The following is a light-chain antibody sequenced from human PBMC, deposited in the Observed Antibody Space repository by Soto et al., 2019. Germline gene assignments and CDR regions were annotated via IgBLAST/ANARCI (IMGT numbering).Light chain of an antibody. Sequence: QSALTQPPAVSGSPGQSVTISCTGTSGDVGGYNRVSWYQQPPGTAPKLMIYEVTNRPSGVPDRFSGSKSGNTASLTISGLQAEDEADYYCSSYTSRSTWVFGGGIKLTVL. J-gene: IGLJ3*02. CDR3: SSYTSRSTWV. CDR2: EVT. V-gene: IGLV2-18*02. CDR1: SGDVGGYNR.